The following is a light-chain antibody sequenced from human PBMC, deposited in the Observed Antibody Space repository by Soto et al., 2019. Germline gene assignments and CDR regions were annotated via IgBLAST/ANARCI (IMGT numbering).Light chain of an antibody. V-gene: IGKV3-20*01. CDR1: QSVSSSY. J-gene: IGKJ2*01. CDR2: GAS. Sequence: EIVLTQSPGTLSLSPGERATLSCRASQSVSSSYLAWYQQKPGQAPRRLIYGASSRATGIPDRSSGSGPGTDFTLTISRLEPEDFAVYYCQQYGSSSYTFGQGTKLEIK. CDR3: QQYGSSSYT.